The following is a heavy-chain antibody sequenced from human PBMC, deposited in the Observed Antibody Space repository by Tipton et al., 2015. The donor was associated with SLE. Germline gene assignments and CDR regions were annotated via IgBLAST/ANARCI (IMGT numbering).Heavy chain of an antibody. J-gene: IGHJ4*02. CDR1: GFTFSSYS. CDR3: ANRRAYCSGGSCLLSYFDY. Sequence: GSLRLSCAASGFTFSSYSMNWVRQAPGKGLEWVSAISGSGGSTYYADSVKGRFTISRDNSKNTLYLQMNSLRAEDTAVYYCANRRAYCSGGSCLLSYFDYWGQGTLVTVSS. V-gene: IGHV3-23*01. CDR2: ISGSGGST. D-gene: IGHD2-15*01.